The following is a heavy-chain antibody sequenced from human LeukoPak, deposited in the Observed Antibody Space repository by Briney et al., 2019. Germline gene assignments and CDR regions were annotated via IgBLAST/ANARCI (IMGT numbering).Heavy chain of an antibody. Sequence: SQTLSLTCTVSGGSISSGSYYWSWIRQPAGKGLEWIGRIYTSGSTNYNPSLKSRVTISVDTSKNQFSLKLSSVTAVDTAVYYCARDRSIWFGESYYYYYYMDVWGKGTTVTVSS. CDR2: IYTSGST. CDR1: GGSISSGSYY. J-gene: IGHJ6*03. D-gene: IGHD3-10*01. V-gene: IGHV4-61*02. CDR3: ARDRSIWFGESYYYYYYMDV.